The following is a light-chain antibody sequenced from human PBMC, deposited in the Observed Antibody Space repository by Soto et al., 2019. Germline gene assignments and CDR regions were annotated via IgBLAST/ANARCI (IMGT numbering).Light chain of an antibody. V-gene: IGKV3-15*01. CDR3: QQSYSTPRT. CDR1: QSVTSR. CDR2: AAS. Sequence: VGMTQSPATLYVYAGERATLSCRASQSVTSRLAWYQQKPGQAPKLLIYAASTIPTGVTSRFSGSGSGTDFTLTISSLQPEDFATYYCQQSYSTPRTFGQGTMVDIK. J-gene: IGKJ1*01.